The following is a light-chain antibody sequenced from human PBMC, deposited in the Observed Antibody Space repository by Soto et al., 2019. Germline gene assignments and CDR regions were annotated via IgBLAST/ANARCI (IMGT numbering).Light chain of an antibody. CDR1: QSIITY. CDR2: GTS. V-gene: IGKV1-39*01. Sequence: DIVMTQSPSYLSASMGDRVTITCRASQSIITYLNWYQQKPGKAPKLLIYGTSNLQSGVPSRFRGSASGTDFTLTISSLQPEDFATYYRQQSYSKSVTFGQGTKVEIK. J-gene: IGKJ1*01. CDR3: QQSYSKSVT.